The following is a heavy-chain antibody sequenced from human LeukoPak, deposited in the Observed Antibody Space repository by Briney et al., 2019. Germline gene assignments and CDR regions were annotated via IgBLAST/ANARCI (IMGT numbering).Heavy chain of an antibody. Sequence: SETLSLTCAAYGGSFSGYYWSWIRQPPGKGLEWIGEINHSGSTNYNPSLKSRVTISVDTSKNQFSLKLSSVTAADTAVYYCARGSPSSSSTDLDYWGQGTLVTVSS. J-gene: IGHJ4*02. CDR1: GGSFSGYY. CDR3: ARGSPSSSSTDLDY. CDR2: INHSGST. D-gene: IGHD6-6*01. V-gene: IGHV4-34*01.